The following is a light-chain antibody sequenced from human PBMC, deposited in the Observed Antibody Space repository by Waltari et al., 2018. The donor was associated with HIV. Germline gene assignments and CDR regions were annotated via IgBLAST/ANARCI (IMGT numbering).Light chain of an antibody. CDR1: QGIRND. V-gene: IGKV1-6*02. Sequence: AVQMTQSPSSVSGSLGGRVTISCRASQGIRNDLSWFQMKPGGAHKLLIYASTILQTGVPPRFSGSASGTDFTLTISNLQSEDFATYFCLQDFEYPWTFGQGTTVE. CDR3: LQDFEYPWT. CDR2: AST. J-gene: IGKJ1*01.